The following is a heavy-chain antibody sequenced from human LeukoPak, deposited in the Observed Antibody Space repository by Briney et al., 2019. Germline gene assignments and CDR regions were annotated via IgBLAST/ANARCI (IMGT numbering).Heavy chain of an antibody. CDR1: GDSISPYY. Sequence: SETLSLTCTVSGDSISPYYWSWVRQPAGKGLEWIGRIFESGATNYNPSLTSRVTMSVDTSKRQFSLRLSSVTAADTAVYSCARDRTKIIPGGLRPKGGAFDIWGQGTWVTVSS. CDR2: IFESGAT. D-gene: IGHD3-3*01. CDR3: ARDRTKIIPGGLRPKGGAFDI. J-gene: IGHJ3*02. V-gene: IGHV4-4*07.